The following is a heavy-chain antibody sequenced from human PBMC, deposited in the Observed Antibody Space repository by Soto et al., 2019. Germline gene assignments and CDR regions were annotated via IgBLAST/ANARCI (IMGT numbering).Heavy chain of an antibody. J-gene: IGHJ4*02. V-gene: IGHV3-11*04. CDR3: ARDGGITPFICYFDY. CDR2: ISYTGSTI. CDR1: GFTFSAYH. Sequence: GGSLRLSCAASGFTFSAYHMSWVRQAPGKGLEWVSYISYTGSTIYYADSVRGRFTISRDNSKNSLYLQMNSLRAEDTAVYYCARDGGITPFICYFDYWGQGALVTVSS. D-gene: IGHD3-16*01.